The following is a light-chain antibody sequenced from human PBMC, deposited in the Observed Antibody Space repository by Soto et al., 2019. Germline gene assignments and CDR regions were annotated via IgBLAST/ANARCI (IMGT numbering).Light chain of an antibody. J-gene: IGLJ1*01. CDR3: SSYTSSSILGYV. Sequence: QSALTQPASVSGSPGQSITISCTGTSSDVGGYNYVSWYQQHPGKAPKLMIYDVSNRPSGVSNRFSGSKSGNTASLTISGFQAEDEADYYCSSYTSSSILGYVFGTGTKVTVL. CDR1: SSDVGGYNY. CDR2: DVS. V-gene: IGLV2-14*01.